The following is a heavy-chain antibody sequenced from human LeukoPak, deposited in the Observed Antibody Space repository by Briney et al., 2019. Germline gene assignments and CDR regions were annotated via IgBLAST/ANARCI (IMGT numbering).Heavy chain of an antibody. CDR2: INPSGGST. J-gene: IGHJ4*02. Sequence: ASVKVSCTASGYSFTSYYMHWVRQAPVPGLEWMGIINPSGGSTSYAQKFQGRVTMTRDTSTSTIYMELSSLRSEDTAVYYCARSYYYDSSAFLDYWGQGTLVTVSS. CDR3: ARSYYYDSSAFLDY. CDR1: GYSFTSYY. D-gene: IGHD3-22*01. V-gene: IGHV1-46*01.